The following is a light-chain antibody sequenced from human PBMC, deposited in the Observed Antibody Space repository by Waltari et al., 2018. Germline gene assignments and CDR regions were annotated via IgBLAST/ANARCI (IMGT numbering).Light chain of an antibody. CDR3: MQATHLPLT. V-gene: IGKV2-29*03. J-gene: IGKJ4*01. CDR1: QSLLSSYGKAY. CDR2: EVS. Sequence: DVVMTETPLSLSVTPGQPASISCKSSQSLLSSYGKAYLYWYLQRPGQSPQLLIYEVSSRFSGVPDRFSGSGSETDFTLKISRVGAEDVGIYYCMQATHLPLTFGGGTMVDIK.